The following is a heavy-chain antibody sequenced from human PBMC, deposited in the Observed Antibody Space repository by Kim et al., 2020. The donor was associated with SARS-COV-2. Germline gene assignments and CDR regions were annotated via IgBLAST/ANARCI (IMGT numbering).Heavy chain of an antibody. Sequence: ASVKVSCKASGYTFSAYYIHWVRQAPGQGLEWMGWINPNSGGTNYAQKFQGRVTMTRDTSISTAYMELSRLISDDTAVYYCARDLRDGGSLYYPHYWGQGTLVTVSS. J-gene: IGHJ4*02. V-gene: IGHV1-2*02. CDR3: ARDLRDGGSLYYPHY. CDR2: INPNSGGT. CDR1: GYTFSAYY. D-gene: IGHD2-15*01.